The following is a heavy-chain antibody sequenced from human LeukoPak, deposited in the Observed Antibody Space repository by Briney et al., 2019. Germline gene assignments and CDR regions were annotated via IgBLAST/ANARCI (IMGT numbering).Heavy chain of an antibody. Sequence: SETLSLTCTVSGGSISSSSYYWGWIRQPPGKGLEWIGSIYYSGSTYYNPSLKSRVTISVDTSKNQFSLELNSVTAADTAVYYCARGYCRSSSCPSFDYWGQGTLVTVSS. J-gene: IGHJ4*02. CDR2: IYYSGST. CDR1: GGSISSSSYY. CDR3: ARGYCRSSSCPSFDY. D-gene: IGHD2-2*01. V-gene: IGHV4-39*07.